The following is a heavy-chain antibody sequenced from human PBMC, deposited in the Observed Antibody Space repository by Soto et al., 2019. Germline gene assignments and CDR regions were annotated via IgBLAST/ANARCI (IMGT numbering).Heavy chain of an antibody. Sequence: VASVKVSCKASGGTFSSYAISWVRQAPGQGLEWMGGIIPIFGAANYAQKFQGRVTITADESTSTAYMELSSLRSEDTAVYYCAREIAVASNWFDPWGQGTLVTVSS. CDR2: IIPIFGAA. D-gene: IGHD6-19*01. CDR3: AREIAVASNWFDP. V-gene: IGHV1-69*13. J-gene: IGHJ5*02. CDR1: GGTFSSYA.